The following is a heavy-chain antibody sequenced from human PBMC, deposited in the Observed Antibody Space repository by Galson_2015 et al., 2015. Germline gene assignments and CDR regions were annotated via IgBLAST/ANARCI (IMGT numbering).Heavy chain of an antibody. Sequence: SLRLSCAASGFTFSNYGLHWVRQGPGRGLEWVAYIWYDGNNKYYGDSVKGRFTISRDNSKNTVYLQMNSLRVEDTAVYYCARDRSVAARYFDYWGQGTLATVSS. CDR3: ARDRSVAARYFDY. CDR2: IWYDGNNK. CDR1: GFTFSNYG. J-gene: IGHJ4*02. V-gene: IGHV3-33*01. D-gene: IGHD6-6*01.